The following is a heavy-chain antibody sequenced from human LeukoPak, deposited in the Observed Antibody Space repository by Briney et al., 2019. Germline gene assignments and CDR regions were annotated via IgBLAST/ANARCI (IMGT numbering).Heavy chain of an antibody. CDR1: GFTFSSYA. CDR2: ISSSGKTI. CDR3: ATYHSSGYDAFDI. Sequence: GGSLRLSCAASGFTFSSYAMSWVRQAPGKGLEWVSYISSSGKTIYYADSVKGRFTISRDNAKNSLYVQMDGLRVEDTAIYYCATYHSSGYDAFDIWGHGTLVTVSS. J-gene: IGHJ3*02. D-gene: IGHD3-22*01. V-gene: IGHV3-48*03.